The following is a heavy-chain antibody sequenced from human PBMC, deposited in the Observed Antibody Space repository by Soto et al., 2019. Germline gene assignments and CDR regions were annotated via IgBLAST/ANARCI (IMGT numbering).Heavy chain of an antibody. Sequence: DVQLLESGGGLVQPGGSLRLSCAASGFTFSSYAMSWVRQAPGKGLEWVSAISGSGGSTYYADSVKGRFTISRDNSKNTLYLQMNSLRAEDTAVYYCAKDLREVRGVIFAFDIWGQGTMVTVSS. D-gene: IGHD3-10*01. CDR2: ISGSGGST. CDR1: GFTFSSYA. V-gene: IGHV3-23*01. CDR3: AKDLREVRGVIFAFDI. J-gene: IGHJ3*02.